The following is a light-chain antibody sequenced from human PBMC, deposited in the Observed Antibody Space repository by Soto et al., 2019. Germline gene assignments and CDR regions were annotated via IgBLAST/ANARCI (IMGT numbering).Light chain of an antibody. CDR1: QTISSW. V-gene: IGKV1-5*03. Sequence: DIQMTQSPSNLSGSVGDRVTITCRASQTISSWLAWYQQKPGKAPKLLIYKASTLKSGVPSRFSGSGSGTEFTLTISSLQPDDFATYYCQHYNSYSVAFGQGTKVELK. CDR3: QHYNSYSVA. J-gene: IGKJ1*01. CDR2: KAS.